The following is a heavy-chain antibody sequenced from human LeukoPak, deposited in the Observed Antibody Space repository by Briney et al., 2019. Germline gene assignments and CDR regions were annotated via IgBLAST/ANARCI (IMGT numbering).Heavy chain of an antibody. Sequence: ASVQVSCKASGYTFTTYDIHGVRQATAKGLERMGWMNQHGGNTGYAQKFQGRVTMTRDTSITTAYMELSSLTSDDTAVYYCTRAPIPGNYWGQGTLVTVSS. D-gene: IGHD3-10*01. J-gene: IGHJ4*02. CDR3: TRAPIPGNY. V-gene: IGHV1-8*01. CDR2: MNQHGGNT. CDR1: GYTFTTYD.